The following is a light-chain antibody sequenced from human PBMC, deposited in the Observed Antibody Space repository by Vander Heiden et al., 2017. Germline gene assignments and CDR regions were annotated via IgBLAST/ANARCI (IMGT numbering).Light chain of an antibody. CDR1: QSISSY. Sequence: DIQTTQSPSSLSASVGDRVTITCRASQSISSYLNWYQQKPGKAPKLLIYAASSLQSGVPSRFSGSGSGTDFTLTISRLQPEDFATYYCQQSDSTLWTFGQGTKVEIK. CDR3: QQSDSTLWT. V-gene: IGKV1-39*01. J-gene: IGKJ1*01. CDR2: AAS.